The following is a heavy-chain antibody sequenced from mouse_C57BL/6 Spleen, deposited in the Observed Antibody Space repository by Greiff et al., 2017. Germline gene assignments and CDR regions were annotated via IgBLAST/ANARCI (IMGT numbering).Heavy chain of an antibody. J-gene: IGHJ3*01. V-gene: IGHV1-18*01. D-gene: IGHD6-1*01. Sequence: EVQLVESGPELVKPGASVKIPCKASGYTFTDYNMDWVKQSHGKSLEWIGDINPNNGGTIYNQKFKGKATLTVDKSSSTAYMELRSLTSEDTAVYYCARGEAAPSWFAYWGQGTLVTVSA. CDR3: ARGEAAPSWFAY. CDR1: GYTFTDYN. CDR2: INPNNGGT.